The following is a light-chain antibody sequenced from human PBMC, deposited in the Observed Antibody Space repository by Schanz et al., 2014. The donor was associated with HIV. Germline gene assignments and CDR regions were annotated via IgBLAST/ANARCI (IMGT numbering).Light chain of an antibody. CDR2: AAS. J-gene: IGKJ4*01. CDR1: QSISSSL. Sequence: IVLTQSPGTLSLSPGERGTLSCRASQSISSSLLAWYQKKPGQAPTLLIYAASSRASGIPDRFSGSGSGADFTLTINRLEPEDSAVYYCQQYVTSTRITFGGGTKVEIK. CDR3: QQYVTSTRIT. V-gene: IGKV3-20*01.